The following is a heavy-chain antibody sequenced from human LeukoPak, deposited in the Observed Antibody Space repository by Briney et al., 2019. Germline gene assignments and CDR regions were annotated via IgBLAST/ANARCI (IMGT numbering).Heavy chain of an antibody. V-gene: IGHV4-39*01. D-gene: IGHD2-21*01. J-gene: IGHJ4*02. CDR1: GGSISSSSYY. CDR3: ARLRYSRPIDVDY. CDR2: IYYSGST. Sequence: SETLSLTCTVSGGSISSSSYYWGWIRQPPGKGLEWIGSIYYSGSTYYNPSLKSRVTISVDTSKNQFSLKLSSVTAADTAVNYCARLRYSRPIDVDYWGQGTLVTVSS.